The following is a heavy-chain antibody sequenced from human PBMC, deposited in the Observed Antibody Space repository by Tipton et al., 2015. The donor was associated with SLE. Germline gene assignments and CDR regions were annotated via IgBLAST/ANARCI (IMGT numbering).Heavy chain of an antibody. CDR2: INHSGST. J-gene: IGHJ2*01. CDR1: GGSFSGYY. CDR3: ASLDYGDYEYFDL. V-gene: IGHV4-34*01. D-gene: IGHD4-17*01. Sequence: TLSLTCAVYGGSFSGYYWSWVRQPPGKGLEWIGEINHSGSTNYNPSLKSRVTISVDTSKNQFSLKLSSVTAEDMAVYYCASLDYGDYEYFDLWGRGTLVTVSS.